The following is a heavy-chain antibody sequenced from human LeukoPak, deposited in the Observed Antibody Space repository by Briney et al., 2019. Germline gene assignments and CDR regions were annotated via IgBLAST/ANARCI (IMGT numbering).Heavy chain of an antibody. CDR1: GFTFSSYG. Sequence: GSLRLSCAASGFTFSSYGMHWVRQAPGKGLEWVAFIRYDGSNKYYADSVKGRFTISRDNSKNSLYLQMNSLRAEDTAVYYCARDQNYYGSGSQNYYYYYYMDVWGKGTTVTVSS. CDR2: IRYDGSNK. J-gene: IGHJ6*03. V-gene: IGHV3-30*02. CDR3: ARDQNYYGSGSQNYYYYYYMDV. D-gene: IGHD3-10*01.